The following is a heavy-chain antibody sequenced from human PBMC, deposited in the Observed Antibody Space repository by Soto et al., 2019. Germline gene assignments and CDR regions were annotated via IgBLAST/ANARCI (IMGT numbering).Heavy chain of an antibody. J-gene: IGHJ5*02. CDR3: AGGYFSAWSDWFDP. CDR1: GGSIRSNY. V-gene: IGHV4-59*01. Sequence: QVQLEESGPGLVKSSETLSLTCTVSGGSIRSNYWSWIRQPPGKGLEWIGCIHHSGSTNYNPSLKSRVIISVDPSKSQFSLRLNSVTAADTAVYYCAGGYFSAWSDWFDPWGQGSLVTVSS. CDR2: IHHSGST. D-gene: IGHD2-15*01.